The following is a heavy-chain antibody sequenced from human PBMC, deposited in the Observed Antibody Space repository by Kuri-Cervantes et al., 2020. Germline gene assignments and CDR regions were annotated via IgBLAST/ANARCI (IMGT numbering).Heavy chain of an antibody. CDR3: ARETATVVVPAAMRGWFDP. J-gene: IGHJ5*02. CDR1: GYTFTSYG. CDR2: INPSGGST. Sequence: ASVKVSCKASGYTFTSYGISWVRQAPGQGLEWMGIINPSGGSTSYAQKFQGRVTMTRDTSTSTVYMELGSLRSEDTAVYYCARETATVVVPAAMRGWFDPWGQGTLVTVSS. D-gene: IGHD2-2*01. V-gene: IGHV1-46*01.